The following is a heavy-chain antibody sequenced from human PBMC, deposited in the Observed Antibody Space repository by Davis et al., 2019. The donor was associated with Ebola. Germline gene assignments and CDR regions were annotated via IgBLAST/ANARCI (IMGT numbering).Heavy chain of an antibody. CDR1: GFTFRNYG. CDR3: VQGTTRCHV. Sequence: GESLKISCAASGFTFRNYGMTWVRQAPGKGLECVSSIGVRGTTDYADSVKGRFTISRDNSKNMLYLQMNTLRADDTAVYYCVQGTTRCHVWGQGTLVTVSS. V-gene: IGHV3-23*01. CDR2: IGVRGTT. J-gene: IGHJ4*02. D-gene: IGHD2-2*01.